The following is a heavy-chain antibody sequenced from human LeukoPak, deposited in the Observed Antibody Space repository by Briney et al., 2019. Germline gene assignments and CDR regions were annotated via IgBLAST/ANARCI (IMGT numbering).Heavy chain of an antibody. CDR3: ARKYYDSSGYYYFDY. Sequence: GGSLRLSCAASGFTFSSYAMSWVRQAPGKGLEWVSYISSLGSARDYAESVKGRFTISRDDAKNSLYLQMNSLRAEDTAVYYCARKYYDSSGYYYFDYWGQGTLVTVSS. CDR1: GFTFSSYA. V-gene: IGHV3-48*03. CDR2: ISSLGSAR. D-gene: IGHD3-22*01. J-gene: IGHJ4*02.